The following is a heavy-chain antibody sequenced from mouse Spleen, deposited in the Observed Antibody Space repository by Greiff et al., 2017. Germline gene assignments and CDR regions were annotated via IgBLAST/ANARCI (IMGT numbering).Heavy chain of an antibody. CDR3: ARFITTATMDY. D-gene: IGHD1-2*01. V-gene: IGHV5-15*02. J-gene: IGHJ4*01. CDR2: ISNLAYSI. CDR1: GFTFNDYG. Sequence: EVKLQQSGGGLVQPGGSRKLSCAASGFTFNDYGMAWVRQAPGKGPEWVAFISNLAYSIYYADTVTGRFTISRENAKNTLYLEMSSLRSEDTAMYYCARFITTATMDYWGQGTSVTVSS.